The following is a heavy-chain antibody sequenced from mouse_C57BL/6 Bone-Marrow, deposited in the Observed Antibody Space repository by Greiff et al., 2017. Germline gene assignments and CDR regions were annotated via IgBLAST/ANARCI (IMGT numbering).Heavy chain of an antibody. CDR1: GYTFTSYD. D-gene: IGHD1-1*01. V-gene: IGHV1-85*01. Sequence: VMLVESGPELVKPGASVKLSCKASGYTFTSYDINWVKQRPGQGLEWIGWIYPRDGSTKYNEKFTGKATLTVDTSSSTAYMELHSLTSEDSAVYFCARLEFDGSSGDWYFDVWGTGTTVTVSS. CDR2: IYPRDGST. CDR3: ARLEFDGSSGDWYFDV. J-gene: IGHJ1*03.